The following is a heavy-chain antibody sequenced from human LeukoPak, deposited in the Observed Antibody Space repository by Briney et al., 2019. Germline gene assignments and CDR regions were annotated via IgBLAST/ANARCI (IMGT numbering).Heavy chain of an antibody. V-gene: IGHV4-59*06. D-gene: IGHD2-2*01. CDR2: MYYSGST. CDR3: ARGIDPAASDY. Sequence: PSETLSLTCIVSGGSISSYYWSWIRQPPGKGLEWIGCMYYSGSTYYNPSLKSRVTISVDTSNNQFSLKLSSVTAADTAVYYCARGIDPAASDYWGQGTLVTVSS. CDR1: GGSISSYY. J-gene: IGHJ4*02.